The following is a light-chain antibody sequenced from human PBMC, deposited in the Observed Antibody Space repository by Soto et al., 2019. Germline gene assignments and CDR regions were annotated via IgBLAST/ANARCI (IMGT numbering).Light chain of an antibody. V-gene: IGKV3-11*01. CDR3: QQRSNSRPRT. CDR2: DAS. J-gene: IGKJ4*01. Sequence: EIVLTQSPATLSLSPGERATLSCRASQSVGRYLAWYQQKPGQAPRLLIYDASNRATGIPARFSGSGSGTDFTLTLTSLEPQDFAVYNCQQRSNSRPRTLGGGAKVEIK. CDR1: QSVGRY.